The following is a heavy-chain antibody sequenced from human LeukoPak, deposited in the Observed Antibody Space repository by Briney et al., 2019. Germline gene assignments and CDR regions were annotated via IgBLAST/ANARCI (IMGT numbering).Heavy chain of an antibody. CDR3: ARADWDTAMIDY. CDR1: GFTFSSYD. CDR2: IGTAGDT. V-gene: IGHV3-13*01. Sequence: GGSLRLSCAASGFTFSSYDMHWVRQATGKGLEWVSAIGTAGDTYYPGSVKGRFTISRENAKNSLYLQMNSLRAEDTAVYYCARADWDTAMIDYWGQGTLVTVSS. J-gene: IGHJ4*02. D-gene: IGHD5-18*01.